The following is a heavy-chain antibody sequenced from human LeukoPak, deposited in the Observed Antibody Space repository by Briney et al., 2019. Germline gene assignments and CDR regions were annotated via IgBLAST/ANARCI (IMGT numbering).Heavy chain of an antibody. CDR2: ISSGSSTI. CDR3: ARENIVVVTAIRDAFDI. Sequence: GGSLRLSCAASGFPFSSYSMNWVRQAPGKGLEWVSYISSGSSTIYYADSVKGRFTISRDNAKNSLCLQMNSLRDEDTAVYYCARENIVVVTAIRDAFDIWGQGTMVTVSS. V-gene: IGHV3-48*02. J-gene: IGHJ3*02. CDR1: GFPFSSYS. D-gene: IGHD2-21*02.